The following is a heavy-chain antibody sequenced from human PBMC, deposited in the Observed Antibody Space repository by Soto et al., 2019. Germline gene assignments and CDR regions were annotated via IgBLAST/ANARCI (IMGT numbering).Heavy chain of an antibody. Sequence: QVQLQESGPGLVKPSQTLSLTCTVSGGSISSGDYYWSWIRQPPGKGLEWIGYIFYSGTTYYNPSLKXRLTXSXDTSKNQFSLKLSSVTAADTAVYYCARDGYCTNGVCYTVFDYWGQGTLVTVSS. CDR3: ARDGYCTNGVCYTVFDY. D-gene: IGHD2-8*01. CDR2: IFYSGTT. CDR1: GGSISSGDYY. V-gene: IGHV4-30-4*01. J-gene: IGHJ4*02.